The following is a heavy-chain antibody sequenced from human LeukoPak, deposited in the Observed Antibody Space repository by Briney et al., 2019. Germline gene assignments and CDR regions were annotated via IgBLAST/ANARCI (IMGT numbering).Heavy chain of an antibody. J-gene: IGHJ4*02. CDR1: GGSISRYY. CDR2: IYYSGGT. D-gene: IGHD2-2*01. CDR3: ARLYEDCSSTSCYGLLDY. Sequence: PSETLSLTCTVSGGSISRYYWSWIRLPPGKGLEWIGYIYYSGGTNYNPSLKSRITISVDTSRNQLSLRLSSVTAADTAVYYCARLYEDCSSTSCYGLLDYWGQGTLVTVSS. V-gene: IGHV4-59*08.